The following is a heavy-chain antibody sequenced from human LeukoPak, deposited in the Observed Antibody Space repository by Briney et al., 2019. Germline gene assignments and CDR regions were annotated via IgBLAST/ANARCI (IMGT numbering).Heavy chain of an antibody. CDR3: ARGPYIALTGDFDY. J-gene: IGHJ4*02. V-gene: IGHV4-4*07. CDR1: GGSISSYY. D-gene: IGHD6-19*01. CDR2: MSTAGST. Sequence: KASETLSLTCTVSGGSISSYYWSWIRQPPGKGLEWIGRMSTAGSTNYNPSLKSRVTISADTSKNQFSLKLSSVTAADTAMYFCARGPYIALTGDFDYWGQGTLVTVSS.